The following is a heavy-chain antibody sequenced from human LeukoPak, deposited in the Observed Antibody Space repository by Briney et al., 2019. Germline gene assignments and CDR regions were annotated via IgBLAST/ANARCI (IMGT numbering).Heavy chain of an antibody. V-gene: IGHV3-30*02. Sequence: PGGSLRLSCAASGFTFSSYSMNWVRQAPGKGLEWVAFIRYDGSNKYYADSVKGRFTISRDNSKNTLYLQMNSLRAEDTAVYYCASSSTVTTPDGSPGGFDYWGQGTLVTVSS. CDR1: GFTFSSYS. J-gene: IGHJ4*02. D-gene: IGHD4-17*01. CDR3: ASSSTVTTPDGSPGGFDY. CDR2: IRYDGSNK.